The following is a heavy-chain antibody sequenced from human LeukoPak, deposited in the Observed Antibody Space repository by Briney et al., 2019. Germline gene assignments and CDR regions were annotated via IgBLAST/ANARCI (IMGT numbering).Heavy chain of an antibody. J-gene: IGHJ4*02. CDR1: GYTFTGYF. Sequence: GASVKVSCKASGYTFTGYFMHWVRQAPGQGFEWMGCINPNSGDTNYAQKFQGRVTMTRDTSISTAYMELSRLRSDDTAVYYCARDVKAAIIFDYWGQGTLVTVSS. CDR2: INPNSGDT. V-gene: IGHV1-2*02. D-gene: IGHD2-2*02. CDR3: ARDVKAAIIFDY.